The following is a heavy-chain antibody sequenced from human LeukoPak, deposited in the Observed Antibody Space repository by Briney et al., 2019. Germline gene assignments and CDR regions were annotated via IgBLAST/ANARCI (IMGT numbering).Heavy chain of an antibody. CDR2: INAGNGNT. D-gene: IGHD3-9*01. J-gene: IGHJ4*02. CDR1: GYTFTSYA. CDR3: ARGSTYYDILTGYPNPYFDY. Sequence: TSVKVSCKASGYTFTSYAMHWVRQAPGQRLEWMGWINAGNGNTKYSQEFQGRVTITRDTSASTAYMELSSLRSEDMAVYYCARGSTYYDILTGYPNPYFDYWGQGTLVTVSS. V-gene: IGHV1-3*03.